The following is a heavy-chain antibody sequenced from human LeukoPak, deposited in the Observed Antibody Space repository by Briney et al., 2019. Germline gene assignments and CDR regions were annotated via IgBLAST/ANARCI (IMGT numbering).Heavy chain of an antibody. CDR3: ARDYGDPKDYYGMDV. V-gene: IGHV1-18*01. D-gene: IGHD4-17*01. CDR2: ISAYNGNT. Sequence: ASVKVSCKASGYTFTSYGISWVRQAPGQGLEWMGWISAYNGNTNYAQKLQGRVTMTTDTSTSTAYMELRSLRPDDTAVYYCARDYGDPKDYYGMDVWGQGTTVTVSS. CDR1: GYTFTSYG. J-gene: IGHJ6*02.